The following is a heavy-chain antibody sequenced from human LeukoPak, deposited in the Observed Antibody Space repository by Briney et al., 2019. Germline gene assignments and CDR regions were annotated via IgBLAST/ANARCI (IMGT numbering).Heavy chain of an antibody. D-gene: IGHD2-2*01. J-gene: IGHJ4*02. Sequence: PSETPSLTCAVYGGSFSGYYWSGIRQPPGKGLEWIGEINHSGSTNYNPSLKSRVTISVDTSKNQFSLKLSSVTAADTAVYYCARGRGSTSCHFDYWGQGTLVTVSS. CDR2: INHSGST. CDR3: ARGRGSTSCHFDY. V-gene: IGHV4-34*01. CDR1: GGSFSGYY.